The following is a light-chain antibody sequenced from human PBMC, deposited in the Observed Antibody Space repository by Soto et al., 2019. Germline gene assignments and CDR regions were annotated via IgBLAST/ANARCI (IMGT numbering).Light chain of an antibody. CDR2: GAS. J-gene: IGKJ1*01. CDR1: QSLGSD. Sequence: EIVMTPSPATLSVSPGDTATLSCRASQSLGSDLAWYQQKPGQAPRLLIFGASARPTGIPARISGSGSGTEFTLTISSLRSEDFAVYFCQQYYNWPRTFGQGTKVDIK. V-gene: IGKV3-15*01. CDR3: QQYYNWPRT.